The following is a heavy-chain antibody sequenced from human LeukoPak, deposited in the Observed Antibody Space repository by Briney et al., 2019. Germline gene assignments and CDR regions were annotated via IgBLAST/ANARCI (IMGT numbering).Heavy chain of an antibody. CDR1: GGSISSGGYY. Sequence: SETLSLTCTVSGGSISSGGYYWSWIRQPPGKGLEWIGYIYYSGSTSYNPSLKSRVTISVDTSKSQFSLKLSSVTAADTAVYYCARDSLYDYYYYAMDVWGQGTTVTVSS. CDR2: IYYSGST. D-gene: IGHD2-2*02. J-gene: IGHJ6*02. CDR3: ARDSLYDYYYYAMDV. V-gene: IGHV4-61*08.